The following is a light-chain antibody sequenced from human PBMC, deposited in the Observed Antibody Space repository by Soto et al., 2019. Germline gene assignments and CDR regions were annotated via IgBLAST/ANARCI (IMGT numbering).Light chain of an antibody. V-gene: IGKV1-5*01. CDR2: DAS. CDR1: QSISSW. Sequence: DLQMTQTPSTLSASVGARFSITCRASQSISSWLAWYQQKPGKAPKLXXYDASSLESGVPSRFSGIGSATEFTLTISGLQPEDFANYYCQQYSSSSEWTFGQGTKVDIK. J-gene: IGKJ1*01. CDR3: QQYSSSSEWT.